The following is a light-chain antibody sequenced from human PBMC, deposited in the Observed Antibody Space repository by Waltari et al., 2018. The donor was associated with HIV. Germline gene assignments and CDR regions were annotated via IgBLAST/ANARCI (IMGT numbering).Light chain of an antibody. CDR2: EVD. V-gene: IGLV2-14*01. J-gene: IGLJ2*01. Sequence: SDLTQPASVSGFLGQSIPISCTGAASAFGFYTFISWYQQQPGKVPKLLLYEVDTRASGVHGRFSGSKSGNTASLTISGLQVEDEGLYHCASYTADDIVLFGGGTTVTV. CDR3: ASYTADDIVL. CDR1: ASAFGFYTF.